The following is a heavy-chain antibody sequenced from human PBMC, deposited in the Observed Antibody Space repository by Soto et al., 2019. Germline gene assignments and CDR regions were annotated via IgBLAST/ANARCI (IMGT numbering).Heavy chain of an antibody. Sequence: GASVKVSCKASGGTLSSYAISWVRQAPGQGLEWMGGIIPIFGTANYAQKFQGRVTITADESTSTAYVELSSLRSEDTAVYYCARVGYYDSSGYPLDLDRSFDPWGQGTLDTVSS. CDR1: GGTLSSYA. J-gene: IGHJ5*02. D-gene: IGHD3-22*01. CDR2: IIPIFGTA. CDR3: ARVGYYDSSGYPLDLDRSFDP. V-gene: IGHV1-69*13.